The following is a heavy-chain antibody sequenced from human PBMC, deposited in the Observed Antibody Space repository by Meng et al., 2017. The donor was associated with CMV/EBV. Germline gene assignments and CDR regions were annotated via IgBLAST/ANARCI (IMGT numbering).Heavy chain of an antibody. CDR2: ISSSSSYI. V-gene: IGHV3-21*01. Sequence: LSLTCAASGFTFSSYSMNWVRQAPGKGLEWVSSISSSSSYIYYADSVKGRFTISRDNAKNSLYLQMNSLRAEDTAVYYCARDPETGDNAFDIWGQGTMVTVSS. D-gene: IGHD7-27*01. CDR3: ARDPETGDNAFDI. J-gene: IGHJ3*02. CDR1: GFTFSSYS.